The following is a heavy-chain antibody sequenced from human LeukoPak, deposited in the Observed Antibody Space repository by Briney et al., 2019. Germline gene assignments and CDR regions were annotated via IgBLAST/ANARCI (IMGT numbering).Heavy chain of an antibody. CDR1: GYTFTSYY. CDR2: INPSGGST. V-gene: IGHV1-46*01. Sequence: ASVKVSCKASGYTFTSYYMHWVRQAPGQGLEWMGIINPSGGSTSYAQKFQGRVTMTRDMSTSTVYMELSSLRSDDTAVYYCARDPYSGNYGDYYYYYMDVWGKGTTVTISS. J-gene: IGHJ6*03. D-gene: IGHD1-26*01. CDR3: ARDPYSGNYGDYYYYYMDV.